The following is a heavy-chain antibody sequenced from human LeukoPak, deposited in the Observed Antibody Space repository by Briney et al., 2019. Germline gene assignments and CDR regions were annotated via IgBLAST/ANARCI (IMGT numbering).Heavy chain of an antibody. D-gene: IGHD5-12*01. J-gene: IGHJ4*02. CDR3: ARDDALVATGSFDY. V-gene: IGHV1-18*01. CDR1: GYTFTSYG. Sequence: EASVTVSFTASGYTFTSYGINWVRQAPGQGQGGMGWISAYNGKRNYAQKLPGRVTMTTHTSTSTAYMELRSVRSDDTAVYYCARDDALVATGSFDYWGQGTLVTVSS. CDR2: ISAYNGKR.